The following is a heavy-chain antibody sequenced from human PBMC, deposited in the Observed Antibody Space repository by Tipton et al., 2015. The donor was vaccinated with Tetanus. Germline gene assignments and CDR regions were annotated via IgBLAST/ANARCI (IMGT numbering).Heavy chain of an antibody. D-gene: IGHD3-22*01. CDR3: ARPNYYDSSGYSYYFDY. V-gene: IGHV4-34*01. Sequence: TLSLTCAVYGGSFSGYYWSWIRQPPGKGLEWIGEINHSGSTNYNPSLKSRVTISVDTSKNQFSLTVSSVTAADTAVYYCARPNYYDSSGYSYYFDYWGQGTLVTVSS. CDR1: GGSFSGYY. J-gene: IGHJ4*02. CDR2: INHSGST.